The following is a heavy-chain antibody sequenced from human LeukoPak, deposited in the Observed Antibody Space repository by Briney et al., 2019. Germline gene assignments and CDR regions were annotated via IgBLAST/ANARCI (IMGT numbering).Heavy chain of an antibody. CDR2: IYYSGST. J-gene: IGHJ4*02. Sequence: NPSETLSLTCTVSGDSFSSYYWSWIRQPPGKGLAWIGHIYYSGSTNYNPSLKSRVTISVDTSKNQFSLKLSSVTAADTAVYYCARNYYDSSGPSFDYWGQGTLVTVSS. V-gene: IGHV4-59*08. CDR1: GDSFSSYY. CDR3: ARNYYDSSGPSFDY. D-gene: IGHD3-22*01.